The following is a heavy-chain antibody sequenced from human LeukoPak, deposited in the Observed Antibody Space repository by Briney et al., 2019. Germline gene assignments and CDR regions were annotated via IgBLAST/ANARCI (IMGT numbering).Heavy chain of an antibody. CDR2: ISAYNGNT. Sequence: ASVKVSCKASGYTFTSYGISWVRQAPGQGLEWMRWISAYNGNTNYAQKLQSRVTMTTDTSTSTAYMELRSLRSDDTAVYYCARASTRGDLDAFDIWGQGTMVTVSS. V-gene: IGHV1-18*01. CDR3: ARASTRGDLDAFDI. CDR1: GYTFTSYG. J-gene: IGHJ3*02. D-gene: IGHD3-10*01.